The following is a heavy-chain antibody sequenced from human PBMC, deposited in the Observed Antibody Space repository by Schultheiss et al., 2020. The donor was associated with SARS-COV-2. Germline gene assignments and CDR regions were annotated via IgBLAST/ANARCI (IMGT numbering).Heavy chain of an antibody. CDR1: GFTFSSYV. CDR3: ARERGGNDEFDY. D-gene: IGHD1-1*01. V-gene: IGHV3-30*02. J-gene: IGHJ4*02. CDR2: IHKDDGSTK. Sequence: GSLRLSCTASGFTFSSYVMHWVRQAPGKGLEWVALIHKDDGSTKDYADSVKGRFTISRDNSKNTLYLQVNSLRAEDTAVYYCARERGGNDEFDYWGQGTLVTVSS.